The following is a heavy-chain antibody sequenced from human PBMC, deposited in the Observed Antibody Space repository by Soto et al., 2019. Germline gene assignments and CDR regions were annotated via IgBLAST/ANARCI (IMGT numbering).Heavy chain of an antibody. J-gene: IGHJ6*03. D-gene: IGHD3-3*01. CDR3: ARGPDFWSGYSDPYYMDV. V-gene: IGHV3-33*01. CDR1: GFTFSSYG. Sequence: GGSLRLSCAASGFTFSSYGMHWVRQAPGKGLEWVAVIWYDGSNKYYADSVKGRFTISRDNSKNTLYLQMNSLRAEDTAVYYCARGPDFWSGYSDPYYMDVWGKGTTVTVSS. CDR2: IWYDGSNK.